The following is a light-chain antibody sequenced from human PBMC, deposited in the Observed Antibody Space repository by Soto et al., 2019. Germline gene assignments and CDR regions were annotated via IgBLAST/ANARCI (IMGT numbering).Light chain of an antibody. CDR3: HQRSNWPPIT. V-gene: IGKV3-11*01. J-gene: IGKJ5*01. CDR2: YAS. Sequence: EIVLTQSPATLSLSPGERATLSCRASQTVSSHLAWYQQKPGQAPRLLIYYASNRATGIPARFSGSGSGTVFTLTIGSLEPEDFAVYYCHQRSNWPPITFGQGTRLEIK. CDR1: QTVSSH.